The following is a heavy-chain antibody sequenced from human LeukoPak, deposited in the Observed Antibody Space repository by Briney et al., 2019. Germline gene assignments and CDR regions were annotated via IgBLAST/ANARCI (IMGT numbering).Heavy chain of an antibody. CDR3: ARLPIYYYGSGSYLSEFDY. J-gene: IGHJ4*02. D-gene: IGHD3-10*01. CDR2: IYHSGSA. CDR1: GGSLSSNDW. V-gene: IGHV4-4*02. Sequence: PSETLSLTCAVSGGSLSSNDWWSWVRQPPGKGLEWIGEIYHSGSANYNPSLKSRVTISVDKSKNQFSLKLNSVTAADTAVYYCARLPIYYYGSGSYLSEFDYWGQGTLVTVSS.